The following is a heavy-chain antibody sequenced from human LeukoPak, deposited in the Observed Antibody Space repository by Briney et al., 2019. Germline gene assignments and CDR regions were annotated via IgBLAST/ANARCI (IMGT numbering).Heavy chain of an antibody. D-gene: IGHD5-24*01. Sequence: SETLSLTCTVYGGSFSGYYWSWIRQPPGKGLEWIGEINHSGSTNYNPSLKSRVTISVDTSKNQFSLKLSSVTAADTALYYCARDSGYNVNDHDVNAFDIWGQGTMVTISS. CDR3: ARDSGYNVNDHDVNAFDI. CDR1: GGSFSGYY. J-gene: IGHJ3*02. CDR2: INHSGST. V-gene: IGHV4-34*01.